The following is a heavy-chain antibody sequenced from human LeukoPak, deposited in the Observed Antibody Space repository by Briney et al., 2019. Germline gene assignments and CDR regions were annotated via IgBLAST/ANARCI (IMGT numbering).Heavy chain of an antibody. D-gene: IGHD3-3*01. CDR3: ARDAYDFWSGLSYYFDY. J-gene: IGHJ4*02. CDR1: GFTFSSYA. Sequence: GGSLRLSCAASGFTFSSYAMSWVRQAPGKGLEWVSAISGSGGSTYYADSVKGRFTISRDNSKNTLYLQMNSLRAEDTAVYYCARDAYDFWSGLSYYFDYWGQGTLVTVSS. V-gene: IGHV3-23*01. CDR2: ISGSGGST.